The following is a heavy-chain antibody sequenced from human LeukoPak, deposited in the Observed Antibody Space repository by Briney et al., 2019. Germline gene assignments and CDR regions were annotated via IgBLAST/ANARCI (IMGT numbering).Heavy chain of an antibody. J-gene: IGHJ6*03. D-gene: IGHD3-3*01. CDR2: INWNGGST. Sequence: GGSLRLSCAASGFTFDDYGMSWVRQAPGKGLEWVSGINWNGGSTGYADSVKGRFTISRDNAKNSLYLQMNSLRAEDTALYYCARVSTIFGVVIHYYYYMDVWGKGTTVTVSS. CDR1: GFTFDDYG. V-gene: IGHV3-20*04. CDR3: ARVSTIFGVVIHYYYYMDV.